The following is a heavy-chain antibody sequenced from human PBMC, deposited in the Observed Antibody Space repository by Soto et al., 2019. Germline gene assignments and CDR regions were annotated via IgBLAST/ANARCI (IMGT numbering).Heavy chain of an antibody. Sequence: QVQLVQSGAEEKKPGASVKVSCKASGYTFTGYAMHWVRQAPGQRLEWMGWINAGNGNTKYSQKFQGRVTITRDTSASTAYRELSSLRSEDTAAYYCARAVAVAADFDYWGQGTLVTVSS. CDR3: ARAVAVAADFDY. J-gene: IGHJ4*02. V-gene: IGHV1-3*05. D-gene: IGHD6-19*01. CDR1: GYTFTGYA. CDR2: INAGNGNT.